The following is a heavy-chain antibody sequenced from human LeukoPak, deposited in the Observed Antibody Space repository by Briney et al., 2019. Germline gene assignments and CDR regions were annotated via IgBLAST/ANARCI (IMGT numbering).Heavy chain of an antibody. J-gene: IGHJ4*02. CDR3: ARASASYYYGSGRRENYYFDY. Sequence: GGTLRLSCAASGFTFSSYGMSWVRQAPGKGLELVSAISGSGGSTYYADSVKGRFTISRDNAKNSLYLQMNSLRAEDTAVYYCARASASYYYGSGRRENYYFDYWGQGTLVTVSS. CDR1: GFTFSSYG. CDR2: ISGSGGST. D-gene: IGHD3-10*01. V-gene: IGHV3-23*01.